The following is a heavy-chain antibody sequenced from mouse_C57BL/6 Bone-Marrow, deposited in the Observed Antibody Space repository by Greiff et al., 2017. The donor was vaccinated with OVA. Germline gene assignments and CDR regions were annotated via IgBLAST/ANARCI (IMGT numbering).Heavy chain of an antibody. V-gene: IGHV3-5*01. J-gene: IGHJ2*01. CDR1: GISITTGNYR. CDR2: IYYSGTI. D-gene: IGHD1-1*01. CDR3: ARSYYGSRKGYFDY. Sequence: EVMLVESGPGLVKPSQTVFLTCTVTGISITTGNYRWSWIRQFPGNKLEWIGYIYYSGTITYNPSLTSRTTITRDTPKNQFFLEMNSLTAEDTATYYCARSYYGSRKGYFDYWGQGTTLTVSS.